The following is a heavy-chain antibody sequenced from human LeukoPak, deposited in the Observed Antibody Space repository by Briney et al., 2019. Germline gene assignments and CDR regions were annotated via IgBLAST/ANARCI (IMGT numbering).Heavy chain of an antibody. CDR3: AKAHVPYYFDY. V-gene: IGHV3-30*18. J-gene: IGHJ4*02. CDR2: ISYDGSNK. Sequence: PGGSLRLSCAASGFTFSSYGMHWVRQAPGKGLEWVAVISYDGSNKYYADSVKGRFTISRDNSKNTLYLQMNSLRAKDTAVYYCAKAHVPYYFDYWGQGTLVTVSS. CDR1: GFTFSSYG.